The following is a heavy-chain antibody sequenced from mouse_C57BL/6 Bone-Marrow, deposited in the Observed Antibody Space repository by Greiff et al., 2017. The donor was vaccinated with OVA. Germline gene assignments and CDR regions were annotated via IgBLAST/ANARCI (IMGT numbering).Heavy chain of an antibody. V-gene: IGHV1-4*01. D-gene: IGHD2-1*01. Sequence: VQLQQSGADLARPGASVKMSCKASGYTFTSYTMHWVKQRPGQGLEWIGYINPSSGYTKYNQKFKDKATLTADKSSSTAYMQLSSLTSEDSAVYYCARSHYYGKGAMDYWGQGTSVTVSS. CDR3: ARSHYYGKGAMDY. CDR1: GYTFTSYT. J-gene: IGHJ4*01. CDR2: INPSSGYT.